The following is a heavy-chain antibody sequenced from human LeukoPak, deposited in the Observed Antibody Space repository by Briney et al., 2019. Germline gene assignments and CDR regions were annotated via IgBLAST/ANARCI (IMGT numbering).Heavy chain of an antibody. D-gene: IGHD1-26*01. CDR2: INWNGDDT. V-gene: IGHV3-20*04. J-gene: IGHJ4*02. Sequence: GGSLRLSCEASGFSFDDYGMSWVRQAPGKGLEWVPSINWNGDDTSYAVSVKGRFTISRDNAQKSLYLQMDSLRAEDTAFYFCARDGEIVGARFDYWGQGTLVTVSS. CDR1: GFSFDDYG. CDR3: ARDGEIVGARFDY.